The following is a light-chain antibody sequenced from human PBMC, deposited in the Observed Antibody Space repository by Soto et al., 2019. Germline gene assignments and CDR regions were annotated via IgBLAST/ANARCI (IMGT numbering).Light chain of an antibody. Sequence: QSVLTQPASVSGSPGQSITISCTGTSSDVGGYNYVSWYQHHPGKAPKLMIYDVSNRPSGVSNRFSGSKSGNTAFLIISGLQAEDEADYYCSSYTSSSTLSTYVFGTGTKVTVL. J-gene: IGLJ1*01. CDR1: SSDVGGYNY. CDR3: SSYTSSSTLSTYV. V-gene: IGLV2-14*03. CDR2: DVS.